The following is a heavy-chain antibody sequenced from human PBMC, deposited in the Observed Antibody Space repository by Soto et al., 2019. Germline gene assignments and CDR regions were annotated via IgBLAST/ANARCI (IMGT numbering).Heavy chain of an antibody. D-gene: IGHD3-10*01. Sequence: QVQLVESGGGVVQPGRSLRLSCAASGFTFSSYAMHWVRQAPGKGLEWVAVISYDGSNKYYADSVKGRFTISRDNSKNRMYLQMKSLSDEDMDVYYCARDRTMVRGESDGMDVWGQGTTVTVSS. V-gene: IGHV3-30-3*01. CDR2: ISYDGSNK. CDR3: ARDRTMVRGESDGMDV. J-gene: IGHJ6*02. CDR1: GFTFSSYA.